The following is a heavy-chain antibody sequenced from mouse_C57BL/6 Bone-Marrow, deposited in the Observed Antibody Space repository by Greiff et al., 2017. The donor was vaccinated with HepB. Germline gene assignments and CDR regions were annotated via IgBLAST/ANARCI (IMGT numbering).Heavy chain of an antibody. J-gene: IGHJ2*01. CDR3: ARDNYGSSYDY. D-gene: IGHD1-1*01. Sequence: EVHLVESGGGLVKPGGSLKLSCAASGFTFSSYAMSWVRQTPEKRLEWVATISDGGSYTYYPDNVKGRFTISRDNAKNNLYLQMSHLKSEDTAMYYCARDNYGSSYDYWGQVTTLTVSS. V-gene: IGHV5-4*01. CDR2: ISDGGSYT. CDR1: GFTFSSYA.